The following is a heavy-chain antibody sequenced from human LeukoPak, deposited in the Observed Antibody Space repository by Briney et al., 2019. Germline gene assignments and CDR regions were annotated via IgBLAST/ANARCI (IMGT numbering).Heavy chain of an antibody. CDR1: GFTVTTYA. V-gene: IGHV3-23*01. Sequence: PGGSLRLSCVASGFTVTTYAMSWVRQAPGKGLEWVSTISGSGDATYYTDSVKGRFTISRDNPKDTLYLQMSSLRADDTAVYYCAKDRGYSSSWGYYFDYWGQGTLVTVSS. CDR3: AKDRGYSSSWGYYFDY. CDR2: ISGSGDAT. D-gene: IGHD6-13*01. J-gene: IGHJ4*02.